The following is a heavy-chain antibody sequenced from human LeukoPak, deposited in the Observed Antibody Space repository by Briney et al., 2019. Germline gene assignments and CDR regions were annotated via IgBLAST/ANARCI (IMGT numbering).Heavy chain of an antibody. J-gene: IGHJ3*02. CDR1: GYTFTSYD. CDR3: ARVRDGYNDAFDI. V-gene: IGHV1-8*02. D-gene: IGHD5-24*01. CDR2: MNPNSGNT. Sequence: ASVKVSCKASGYTFTSYDINWVRQATGQGLEWMGWMNPNSGNTSYAQKFQGRVTMTRGTSTSTVYMELSSLRSEDAAVYYCARVRDGYNDAFDIWGQGTMVTVSS.